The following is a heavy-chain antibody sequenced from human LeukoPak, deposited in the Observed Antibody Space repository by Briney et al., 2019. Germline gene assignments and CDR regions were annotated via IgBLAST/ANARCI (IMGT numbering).Heavy chain of an antibody. CDR1: GYTFTSYA. V-gene: IGHV7-4-1*02. Sequence: ASVKLSCKASGYTFTSYAMNWVRQAPGQGLEWMGWINTNTGNPTYAQGFTGRIVFSLDTSVSTAYLQISSLKAEDTAVYYCARAPLRFLEWLLSYNPFDYWGQGTLVTVSS. D-gene: IGHD3-3*01. J-gene: IGHJ4*02. CDR3: ARAPLRFLEWLLSYNPFDY. CDR2: INTNTGNP.